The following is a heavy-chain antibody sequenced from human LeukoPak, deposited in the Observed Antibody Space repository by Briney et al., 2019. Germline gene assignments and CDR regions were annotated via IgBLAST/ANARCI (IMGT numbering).Heavy chain of an antibody. Sequence: PGGSLRLSCAASGFTFDDYTMHWVRQAPGKGLEWVSLISWDGGSTYYADSVKGRFTISRDNSKNSLYLQMNSLRTEDTALYYCAKDIWPRYVVATGGADYWGQGTLVTVSS. D-gene: IGHD2-21*02. V-gene: IGHV3-43*01. J-gene: IGHJ4*02. CDR1: GFTFDDYT. CDR2: ISWDGGST. CDR3: AKDIWPRYVVATGGADY.